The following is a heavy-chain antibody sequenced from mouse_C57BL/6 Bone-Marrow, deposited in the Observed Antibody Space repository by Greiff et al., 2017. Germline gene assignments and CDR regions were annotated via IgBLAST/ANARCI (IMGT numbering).Heavy chain of an antibody. CDR1: GYTFTSYW. Sequence: VQLQQSGAELVKPGASVKLSCKASGYTFTSYWMHWVKQRPGQGLEWIGMIHPNSGSTNYNEKFKSKATLTVDKSSSTAYMQLSSLTSEDSAVYYWARVEELRYYYAMDYWGQGTSVTVSS. CDR2: IHPNSGST. V-gene: IGHV1-64*01. CDR3: ARVEELRYYYAMDY. J-gene: IGHJ4*01.